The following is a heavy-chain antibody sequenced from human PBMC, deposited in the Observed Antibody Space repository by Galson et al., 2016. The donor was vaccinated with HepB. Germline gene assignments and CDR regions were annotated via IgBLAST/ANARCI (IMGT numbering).Heavy chain of an antibody. J-gene: IGHJ4*02. CDR2: FGRTGGI. Sequence: SLRLSCAASGFSVSTNYMNWVRQAPGKGLEWVSYFGRTGGIYYADSVKGRFTISRDNAKNSLYLQMNSLREEDTAVYYCARDPHSLDYWGQGTLVTVSS. CDR3: ARDPHSLDY. CDR1: GFSVSTNY. V-gene: IGHV3-69-1*02.